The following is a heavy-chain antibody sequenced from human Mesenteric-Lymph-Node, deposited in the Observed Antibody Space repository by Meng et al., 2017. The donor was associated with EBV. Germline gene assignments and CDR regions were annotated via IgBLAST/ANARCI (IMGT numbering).Heavy chain of an antibody. V-gene: IGHV4-4*02. CDR3: ARSDTSHYFDS. J-gene: IGHJ4*02. Sequence: GPGLWSPTEPPSYPRVVPGGSSMRSNWWSWLRHPQGKGLEWIGQKYHSAGSSNYNPSLRGRVTISIDRFQNQVFLHLRSVTDADTAVYYCARSDTSHYFDSWGQGALVTVSS. CDR2: KYHSAGSS. CDR1: GGSSMRSNW.